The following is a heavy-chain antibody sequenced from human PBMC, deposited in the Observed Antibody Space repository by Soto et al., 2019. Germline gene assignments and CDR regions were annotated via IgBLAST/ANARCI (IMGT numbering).Heavy chain of an antibody. J-gene: IGHJ4*02. Sequence: VASVKVSCKASGYTFTSYAMHWVRQAPGQRLEWMGWINAGNGNTKYSQKFQGRVTITRDTSASTAYMELSSLRSEDTAVYYCARGYYDFWSGYYTNWGQGTLVTVSS. CDR1: GYTFTSYA. CDR3: ARGYYDFWSGYYTN. CDR2: INAGNGNT. D-gene: IGHD3-3*01. V-gene: IGHV1-3*01.